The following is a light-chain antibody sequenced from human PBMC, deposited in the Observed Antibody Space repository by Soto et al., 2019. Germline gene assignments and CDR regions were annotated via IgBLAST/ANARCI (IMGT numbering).Light chain of an antibody. Sequence: GDRVTITCRASQSISSWLAWYQQKPGEAPKLLIYDASSLESGVPSRFSGSGSGTEFTLTISSLQPDDFATYYCQQYNSSPLTFGGGTKVEIK. V-gene: IGKV1-5*01. J-gene: IGKJ4*01. CDR2: DAS. CDR3: QQYNSSPLT. CDR1: QSISSW.